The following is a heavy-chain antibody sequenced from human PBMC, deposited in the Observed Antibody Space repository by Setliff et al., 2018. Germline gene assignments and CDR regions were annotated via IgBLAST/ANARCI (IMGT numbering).Heavy chain of an antibody. Sequence: ETLSLTCTVSGGSISSYYWSWVRQSPGKGLEWIGFVHFGGDTNYNPSLKSRVTMSADTSNNQFSLNLRSVTAADTAVYYCARSRGYKHDSSGYYYDHYYYYYMDVWGKGTPVTVSS. D-gene: IGHD3-22*01. CDR1: GGSISSYY. V-gene: IGHV4-59*01. CDR3: ARSRGYKHDSSGYYYDHYYYYYMDV. CDR2: VHFGGDT. J-gene: IGHJ6*03.